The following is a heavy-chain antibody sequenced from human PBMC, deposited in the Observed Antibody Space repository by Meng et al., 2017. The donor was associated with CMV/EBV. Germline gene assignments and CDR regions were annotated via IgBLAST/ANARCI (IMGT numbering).Heavy chain of an antibody. D-gene: IGHD3-3*01. CDR2: ISSSGSTI. CDR3: AREGEVTIFGVVIYYYYGMDV. Sequence: GGSLRLSCAASGFTFSSYEMNWVRQAPGKGLEWVSYISSSGSTIYYADPVKGRFTISRDNAKNSLYLQMNSLRAEDTAVYYCAREGEVTIFGVVIYYYYGMDVWGQGTTVTVSS. CDR1: GFTFSSYE. J-gene: IGHJ6*02. V-gene: IGHV3-48*03.